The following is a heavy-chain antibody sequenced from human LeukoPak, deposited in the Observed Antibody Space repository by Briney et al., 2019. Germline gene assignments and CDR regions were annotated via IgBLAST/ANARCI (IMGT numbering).Heavy chain of an antibody. CDR3: ARENDYGDPSRVDY. J-gene: IGHJ4*02. Sequence: TGGSLRLSCAASGFTFSDYYMSWIRQAPGKGLEWVSYISSSGSTIYYADSVKGRFTISRDNAKNSLYLQMNSLRAEDTAVYYCARENDYGDPSRVDYWGQGTLVTVSS. V-gene: IGHV3-11*04. CDR1: GFTFSDYY. D-gene: IGHD4-17*01. CDR2: ISSSGSTI.